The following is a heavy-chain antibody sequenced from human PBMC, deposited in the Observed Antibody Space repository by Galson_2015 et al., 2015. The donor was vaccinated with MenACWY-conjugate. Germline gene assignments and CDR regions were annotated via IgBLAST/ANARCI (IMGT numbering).Heavy chain of an antibody. CDR3: TTHKPDSWGGLLFHFYMDV. V-gene: IGHV3-15*01. Sequence: SLRLSCAGSESTFSNAYMSWVRQAPGKGLEWVGRIKSQTDGGKTDYAAPVKGRFTISRDDSKNTLYLQMNSLKIEDTAVYYCTTHKPDSWGGLLFHFYMDVWDKGTTVTVSS. CDR1: ESTFSNAY. J-gene: IGHJ6*03. D-gene: IGHD2-21*01. CDR2: IKSQTDGGKT.